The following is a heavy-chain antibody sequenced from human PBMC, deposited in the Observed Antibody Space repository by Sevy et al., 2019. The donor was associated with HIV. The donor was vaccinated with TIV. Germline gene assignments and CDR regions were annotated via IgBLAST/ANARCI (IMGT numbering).Heavy chain of an antibody. Sequence: SETLSLTCTVSGYSISSGYYWGWIRHPPGKGLEWIGSSYHSGSTYYNPSLKSRVTISGDTSKNQISLQLSSVTAADPAVYYCARVPTTGGVVVITTGPFDYWGQGTLVTVSS. D-gene: IGHD3-22*01. J-gene: IGHJ4*02. CDR3: ARVPTTGGVVVITTGPFDY. V-gene: IGHV4-38-2*02. CDR2: SYHSGST. CDR1: GYSISSGYY.